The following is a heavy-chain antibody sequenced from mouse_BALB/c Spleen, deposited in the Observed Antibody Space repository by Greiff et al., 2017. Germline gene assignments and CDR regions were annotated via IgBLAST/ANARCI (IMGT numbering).Heavy chain of an antibody. V-gene: IGHV5-9-4*01. J-gene: IGHJ4*01. CDR2: ISSGGSYT. D-gene: IGHD1-1*01. CDR1: GFTFSSYA. Sequence: EVKLVESGGGLVKPGGSLKLSCAASGFTFSSYAMSWVRQSPEKRLEWVAEISSGGSYTYYPDTVTGRFTISRDNAKNTLYLEMSSLRSEDTAMYYCERWTTVVARDAMDYWGQGTSVTVSS. CDR3: ERWTTVVARDAMDY.